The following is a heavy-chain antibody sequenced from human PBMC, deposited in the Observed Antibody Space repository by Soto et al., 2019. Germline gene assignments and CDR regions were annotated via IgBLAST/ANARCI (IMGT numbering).Heavy chain of an antibody. CDR3: ARDHRLYYYHMDV. CDR2: IWYDGSNK. CDR1: GFPFSNYG. V-gene: IGHV3-33*01. J-gene: IGHJ6*03. Sequence: GGSLRLSCAASGFPFSNYGMHWVRQAPGEGLEWVAFIWYDGSNKYYADHVKGRFTISRDNSKNSLYLQMSSLRVEDTAVYYCARDHRLYYYHMDVWGIGTTVTV.